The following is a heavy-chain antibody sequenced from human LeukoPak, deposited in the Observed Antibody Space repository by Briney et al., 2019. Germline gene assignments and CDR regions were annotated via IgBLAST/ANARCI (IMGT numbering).Heavy chain of an antibody. J-gene: IGHJ4*02. Sequence: ASVKVSCKASGYTFTNYYIHWVRQAPGQGLEWMGIINPSGGSTSYAQKFQGRVTMTRDTSTSTVYMELSSLGSEDTAVYYCARDFSVRVAPGFDYWGQGTLVTVSS. V-gene: IGHV1-46*01. CDR2: INPSGGST. CDR3: ARDFSVRVAPGFDY. CDR1: GYTFTNYY. D-gene: IGHD3-16*01.